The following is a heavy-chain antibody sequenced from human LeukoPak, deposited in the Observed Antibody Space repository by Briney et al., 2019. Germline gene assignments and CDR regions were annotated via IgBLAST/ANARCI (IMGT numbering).Heavy chain of an antibody. CDR1: GFTFSDHY. D-gene: IGHD1-26*01. CDR2: TRNKANSYTT. Sequence: PGGSLRLSCAASGFTFSDHYMDWVRQAPGEGLEWVGRTRNKANSYTTEYAASVKGRFTISRDDSKNSLYLQMNSLKTEDTAVYYCARDQGGSYPGLDYWGQGTLVTVSS. V-gene: IGHV3-72*01. CDR3: ARDQGGSYPGLDY. J-gene: IGHJ4*02.